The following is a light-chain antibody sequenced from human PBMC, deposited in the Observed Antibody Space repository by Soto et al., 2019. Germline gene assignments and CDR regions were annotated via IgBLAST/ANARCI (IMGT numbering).Light chain of an antibody. CDR1: QDIRND. V-gene: IGKV1-6*01. J-gene: IGKJ1*01. CDR3: LQDYSYPRT. Sequence: GDGVTITCRASQDIRNDLGWYQQKPETAPKLLIYGASTLQSGVPSRFSGSGSGTDFTLTINSLQPGDFATYYCLQDYSYPRTFGQGTKVEVK. CDR2: GAS.